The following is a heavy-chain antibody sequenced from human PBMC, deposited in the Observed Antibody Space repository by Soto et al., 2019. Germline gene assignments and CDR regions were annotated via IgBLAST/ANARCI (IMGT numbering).Heavy chain of an antibody. CDR1: GYTFTSYA. CDR2: INAGNGNT. Sequence: GASVKVSCKASGYTFTSYAMHWVRQAPGQRLEWMGWINAGNGNTKYSQKFQGRVTITGDTSASTAYMELSSLRSEDTAVYYCARDPVLLWFGELFYYFDYWGQGTLVTVSS. CDR3: ARDPVLLWFGELFYYFDY. J-gene: IGHJ4*02. D-gene: IGHD3-10*01. V-gene: IGHV1-3*01.